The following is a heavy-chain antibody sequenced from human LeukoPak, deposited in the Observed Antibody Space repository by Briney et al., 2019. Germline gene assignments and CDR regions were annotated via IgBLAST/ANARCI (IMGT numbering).Heavy chain of an antibody. J-gene: IGHJ6*03. Sequence: PSETLSLTCAVYGGSFSGYYWSWIRQPPGKGLEWIGEINHSGSTNYNPSLKSRVTISVDTSKNQFSLKLSSVTAADTAVYYCARDVLDPYGGNYYYYYYMDVWGKGTTVTVSS. V-gene: IGHV4-34*01. D-gene: IGHD4-23*01. CDR1: GGSFSGYY. CDR2: INHSGST. CDR3: ARDVLDPYGGNYYYYYYMDV.